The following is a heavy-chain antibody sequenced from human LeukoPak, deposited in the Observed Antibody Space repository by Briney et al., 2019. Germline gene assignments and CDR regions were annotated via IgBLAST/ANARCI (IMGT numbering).Heavy chain of an antibody. J-gene: IGHJ4*02. D-gene: IGHD5-24*01. CDR1: GGSISSYY. V-gene: IGHV4-59*01. CDR3: ARADGYNSEFDY. Sequence: SETLSLTCTVSGGSISSYYWSWIRQPPGKGLEWIGYIYYSGSTNYNPSLKSRVTISVDTSKKQFSLKLSSVTAGDTAVYYRARADGYNSEFDYWGQGTLVTVSS. CDR2: IYYSGST.